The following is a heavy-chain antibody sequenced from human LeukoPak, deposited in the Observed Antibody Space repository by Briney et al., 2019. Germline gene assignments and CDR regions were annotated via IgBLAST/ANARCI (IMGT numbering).Heavy chain of an antibody. J-gene: IGHJ4*02. Sequence: GGSLRLSCAASGFTFDDYAMHWVRQALGKGLEWVSGISWNSGSIGYADSVKGRFTISRDNAKNSLYLQMNSLRAEDTALYYCAKGRQVVVVAAAFDYWGQGTLVTVSS. CDR2: ISWNSGSI. CDR1: GFTFDDYA. CDR3: AKGRQVVVVAAAFDY. V-gene: IGHV3-9*01. D-gene: IGHD2-15*01.